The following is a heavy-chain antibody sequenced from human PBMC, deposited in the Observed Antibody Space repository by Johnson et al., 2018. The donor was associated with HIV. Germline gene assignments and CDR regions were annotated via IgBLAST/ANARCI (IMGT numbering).Heavy chain of an antibody. CDR3: ARGVNGDYAVSAFDI. CDR2: MSYDDSNK. CDR1: GFTFSSYA. J-gene: IGHJ3*02. D-gene: IGHD4-17*01. Sequence: QVQLVESGGGVVQPGRSLRLSCAASGFTFSSYAMHWVRQAPGKGLEWVAVMSYDDSNKYYVDSVKGRFTISRDNSKNTLYLQMNSLRVEDTAVYYCARGVNGDYAVSAFDIWGQGTMVTVSS. V-gene: IGHV3-30*04.